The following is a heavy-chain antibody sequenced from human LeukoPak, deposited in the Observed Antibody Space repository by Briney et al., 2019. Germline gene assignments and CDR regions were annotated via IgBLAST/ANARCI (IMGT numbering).Heavy chain of an antibody. CDR3: ARAYQHLGELSLPDY. Sequence: GASVKVSCKTSGYTFTNYAMNWVRQAPGQGLEWMGWINPSTGDPAYAQGFTGRFVFSLDTSVSTAYLQISSLQPEDTAVYYCARAYQHLGELSLPDYRGQGTLVTVSS. D-gene: IGHD3-16*02. V-gene: IGHV7-4-1*02. CDR1: GYTFTNYA. J-gene: IGHJ4*02. CDR2: INPSTGDP.